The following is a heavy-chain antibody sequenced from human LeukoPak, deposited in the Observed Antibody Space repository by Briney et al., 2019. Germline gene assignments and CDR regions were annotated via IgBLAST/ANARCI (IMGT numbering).Heavy chain of an antibody. CDR2: IIPIFGTA. V-gene: IGHV1-69*13. J-gene: IGHJ4*02. Sequence: ASVKVSCKASGGTFSSYAIGWVQQAPGQGLEWMGGIIPIFGTANYAQKFQGRVTITADESTSTAYMELSSLRSEDTAVYYCARDHPHPYYYDSSGYPPYFDYWGQGTLVTVSS. CDR1: GGTFSSYA. D-gene: IGHD3-22*01. CDR3: ARDHPHPYYYDSSGYPPYFDY.